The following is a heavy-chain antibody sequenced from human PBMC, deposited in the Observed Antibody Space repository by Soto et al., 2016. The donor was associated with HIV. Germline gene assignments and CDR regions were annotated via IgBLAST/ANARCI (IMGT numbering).Heavy chain of an antibody. Sequence: EVQLLESGGGLVQPGGSLRLSCAASGFTFSSYTMSWVRQAPGKGLEWGLQWASGISGSGDNTYYADSVKGRFTISRDNSKNTLYLQMNSLRVEDTAVYYCARGEGVALIRSLDVWGQGTTVSVSS. J-gene: IGHJ6*02. CDR2: ISGSGDNT. V-gene: IGHV3-23*01. CDR1: GFTFSSYT. CDR3: ARGEGVALIRSLDV. D-gene: IGHD3-3*01.